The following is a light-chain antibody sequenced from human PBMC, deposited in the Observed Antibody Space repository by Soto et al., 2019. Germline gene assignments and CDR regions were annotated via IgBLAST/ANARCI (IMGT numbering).Light chain of an antibody. Sequence: EVVLTQFPATLSLSPGESATLSCRAIQSVSSHLAWYQHKPSRPPRLLIFGASDRATGIPARFSGSGSGTDFTLTISSLEADDFAVYYCQQRSTWPISFGGGTKVEI. CDR1: QSVSSH. CDR2: GAS. CDR3: QQRSTWPIS. J-gene: IGKJ4*01. V-gene: IGKV3-11*01.